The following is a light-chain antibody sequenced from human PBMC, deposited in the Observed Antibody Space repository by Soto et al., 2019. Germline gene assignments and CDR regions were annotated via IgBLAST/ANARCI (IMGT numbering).Light chain of an antibody. V-gene: IGKV1-9*01. Sequence: IQLTQSPSSLSASVGDRVTITCRASQGINTFLAWYQQKPGKAPKLLIYAASTLQSGVPSRFSGSGSGTDFTLTISSLEPEDSAVYYCQQRSDWPLTFGQGTRLEIK. CDR3: QQRSDWPLT. CDR1: QGINTF. CDR2: AAS. J-gene: IGKJ5*01.